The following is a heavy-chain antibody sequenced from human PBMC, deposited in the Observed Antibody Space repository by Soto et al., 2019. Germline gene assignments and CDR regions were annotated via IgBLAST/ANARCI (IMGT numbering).Heavy chain of an antibody. J-gene: IGHJ5*02. CDR1: GGSFSGYY. CDR3: ARDAGDIVVVVAAKGGLHWFDP. CDR2: INHSGST. Sequence: SETLSLTCAVYGGSFSGYYWSWIRQPPGKGLEWIGEINHSGSTNYNPSLKSRVTISVDTSKNQFSLKLSSVTAADTAVYYCARDAGDIVVVVAAKGGLHWFDPWGQGTLVTVSS. V-gene: IGHV4-34*01. D-gene: IGHD2-15*01.